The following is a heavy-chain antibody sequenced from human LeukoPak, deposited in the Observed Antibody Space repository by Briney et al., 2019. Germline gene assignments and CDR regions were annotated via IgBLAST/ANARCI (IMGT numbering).Heavy chain of an antibody. CDR3: ARERLVDLATIFDY. V-gene: IGHV4-59*01. CDR2: TYYRGSS. CDR1: GGSISGYY. Sequence: SETLSLTCVVSGGSISGYYWTWIRQPPGKGLEWIGYTYYRGSSSFNPFLRSRVTISVDMSKNQVSLKLTSVTAADTAVYYCARERLVDLATIFDYWGQGALVTVSS. J-gene: IGHJ4*02. D-gene: IGHD5-24*01.